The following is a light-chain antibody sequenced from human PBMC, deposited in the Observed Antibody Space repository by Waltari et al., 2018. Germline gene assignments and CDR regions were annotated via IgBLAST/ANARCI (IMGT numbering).Light chain of an antibody. V-gene: IGLV3-21*04. CDR1: NLGRQS. CDR2: FDN. CDR3: QLWHASDHCWV. J-gene: IGLJ3*02. Sequence: SYVLTQPPSLSVAPTRTATITYGGDNLGRQSVHWYQQKSRQSPVLVIYFDNNRPSGSPERFSGSNSGNTATLTIDRVEAGDEADYYCQLWHASDHCWVVGGGTKLTVL.